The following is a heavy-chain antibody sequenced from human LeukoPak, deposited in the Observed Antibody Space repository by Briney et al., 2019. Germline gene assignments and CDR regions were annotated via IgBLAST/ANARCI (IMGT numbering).Heavy chain of an antibody. CDR1: GGSISPYY. CDR2: IYYSGSA. CDR3: ARPSRSISTAGAFDI. J-gene: IGHJ3*02. D-gene: IGHD3-10*01. V-gene: IGHV4-59*01. Sequence: SETLSLTCTVSGGSISPYYWSWVRQPPGKGLEWIRSIYYSGSANCNPSLKSRVTISVDTSNNQFSLKLSSVTAADTAVYYCARPSRSISTAGAFDIWGQGTMVTVSS.